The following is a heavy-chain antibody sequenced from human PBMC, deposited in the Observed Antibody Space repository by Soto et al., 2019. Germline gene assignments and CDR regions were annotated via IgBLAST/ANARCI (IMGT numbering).Heavy chain of an antibody. CDR3: ARDEGATVTTLYYSYGMDV. D-gene: IGHD4-17*01. J-gene: IGHJ6*02. V-gene: IGHV1-69*08. CDR1: GGTFSSYT. CDR2: IIPILGIA. Sequence: QVQLVQSGAEVKKPGSSVKVSCKASGGTFSSYTISWVRQAPGQGLEWMGRIIPILGIANYAQKFQGRVTITADKSTSTAYMELSSLRSEDTVVYYCARDEGATVTTLYYSYGMDVWGQGTTVTVSS.